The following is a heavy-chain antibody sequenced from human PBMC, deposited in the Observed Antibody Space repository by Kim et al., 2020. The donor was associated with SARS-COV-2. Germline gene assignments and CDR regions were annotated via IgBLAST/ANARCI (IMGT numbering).Heavy chain of an antibody. CDR3: ARVSLTFFFGIAAAGHFDY. CDR2: IYYSGST. D-gene: IGHD6-13*01. J-gene: IGHJ4*02. V-gene: IGHV4-59*01. CDR1: GGSISSYY. Sequence: SETLSLTCTVSGGSISSYYWSWIRQPPGKGLEWIGYIYYSGSTNYNPSLKSRVNISVDTSKNQFSLKLSSVTAADTAVYYCARVSLTFFFGIAAAGHFDYWGQGTLVTVSS.